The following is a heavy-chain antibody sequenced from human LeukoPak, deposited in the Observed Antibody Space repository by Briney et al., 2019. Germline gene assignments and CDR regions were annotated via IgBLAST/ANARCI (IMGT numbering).Heavy chain of an antibody. CDR1: GFTFSSYA. CDR3: ARSEDIVVVPAARGGLPSGGMDV. CDR2: INHSGST. D-gene: IGHD2-2*01. J-gene: IGHJ6*02. Sequence: PGGSLRLSCAASGFTFSSYAMSWVRQAPGKGLEWIGEINHSGSTNYNPSLKSRVTISVDTSKNQFSLKLSSVTAADTAVYYCARSEDIVVVPAARGGLPSGGMDVWGQGTTVTVSS. V-gene: IGHV4-34*01.